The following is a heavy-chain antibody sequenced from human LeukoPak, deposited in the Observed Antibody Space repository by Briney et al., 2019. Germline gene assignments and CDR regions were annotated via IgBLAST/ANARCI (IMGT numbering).Heavy chain of an antibody. CDR3: ARGAAGTGAADY. V-gene: IGHV4-59*01. Sequence: SETLSLTCTVSGGSISSYYWSWIRQPPGKGLEWIGYTHYSGSTKYNPSLKSRLTMSLDTSKNQFSLRPSSVTAADTAVYFCARGAAGTGAADYWGQGTLVTVSS. CDR2: THYSGST. D-gene: IGHD6-13*01. CDR1: GGSISSYY. J-gene: IGHJ4*02.